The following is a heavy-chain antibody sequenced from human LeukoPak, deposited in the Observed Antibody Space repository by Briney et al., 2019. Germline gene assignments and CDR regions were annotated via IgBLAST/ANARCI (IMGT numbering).Heavy chain of an antibody. D-gene: IGHD3-3*01. V-gene: IGHV3-30*02. J-gene: IGHJ4*02. Sequence: GGSLRLSCAASGFNFSSYGMHWVRQAPGKGLEWVTFMRYDGSTKYYADSVKGRFTISRDNSKNTLYLEMNTLRPEDTAVYYCAKDVVQFLEWLSFDHWGQGSLVTVSS. CDR1: GFNFSSYG. CDR2: MRYDGSTK. CDR3: AKDVVQFLEWLSFDH.